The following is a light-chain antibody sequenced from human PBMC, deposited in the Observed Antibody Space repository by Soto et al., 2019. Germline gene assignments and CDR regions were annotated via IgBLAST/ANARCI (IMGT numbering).Light chain of an antibody. CDR3: GTWDSSLSDFNWV. CDR2: DNN. Sequence: QSVLTQPPSVSAAPGQKVTISCSGSSSNIGNNYVSWYQQLPGTAPKLLIYDNNKRPSGIPDRFSGSKSGTSATLGITGLQTGDEADYYCGTWDSSLSDFNWVFGGGTKVTVL. V-gene: IGLV1-51*01. CDR1: SSNIGNNY. J-gene: IGLJ3*02.